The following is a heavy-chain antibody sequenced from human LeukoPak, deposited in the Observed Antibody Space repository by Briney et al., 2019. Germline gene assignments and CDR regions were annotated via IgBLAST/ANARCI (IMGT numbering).Heavy chain of an antibody. J-gene: IGHJ6*03. CDR1: GGAITGHY. Sequence: PSETLSLTCTVSGGAITGHYWSWLRQSPEKGLEWIGFIYFNGMTKYSPSLESRVTISVDTSKNQFSLRLTSVTAADTAVYYCARIVSSGWYYYYMDVWGKGTTVTVSS. V-gene: IGHV4-4*08. CDR3: ARIVSSGWYYYYMDV. CDR2: IYFNGMT. D-gene: IGHD6-19*01.